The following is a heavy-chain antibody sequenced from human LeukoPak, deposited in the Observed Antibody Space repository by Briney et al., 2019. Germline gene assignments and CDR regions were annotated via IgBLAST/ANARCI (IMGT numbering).Heavy chain of an antibody. V-gene: IGHV4-59*01. CDR2: IYYSGST. CDR1: GGSISSYY. D-gene: IGHD2-15*01. CDR3: ARAVGYCSGGSCNWFDP. Sequence: PSETLSLTCTVSGGSISSYYWSWTRQPPGKGLEWIGYIYYSGSTNYNPSLKSRVTISVDTSKNQFSLKLSSVTAADTAVYYCARAVGYCSGGSCNWFDPWGQGTLVTVSS. J-gene: IGHJ5*02.